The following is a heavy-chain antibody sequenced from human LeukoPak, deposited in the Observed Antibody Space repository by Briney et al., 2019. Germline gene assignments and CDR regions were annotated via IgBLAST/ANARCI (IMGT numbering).Heavy chain of an antibody. CDR2: IYYSGST. CDR3: ARHGFEYSSGWYSPFFDY. Sequence: SETLSLTCTVSGGSISSYYWSWIRQPSGKGLEWIGYIYYSGSTNYNPSLKSRVTISVDTSKNQFSLKLSSVTAADTAVYYCARHGFEYSSGWYSPFFDYWGQGTLVTVSS. CDR1: GGSISSYY. J-gene: IGHJ4*02. D-gene: IGHD6-19*01. V-gene: IGHV4-59*08.